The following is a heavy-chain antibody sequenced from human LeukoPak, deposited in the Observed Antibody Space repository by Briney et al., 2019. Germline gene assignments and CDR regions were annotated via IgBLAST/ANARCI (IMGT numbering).Heavy chain of an antibody. J-gene: IGHJ4*02. CDR2: ISGSSGAI. V-gene: IGHV3-48*01. CDR1: GFTFSSYS. CDR3: ARSYNSAWLDY. Sequence: GGSLRLSCAASGFTFSSYSMNWVRQAPGKGLEWVSYISGSSGAIYYADSVKGRFTTSRHNSNNTLDLQMNSLRTEDTAMYYCARSYNSAWLDYWGQGTLVTVSS. D-gene: IGHD6-19*01.